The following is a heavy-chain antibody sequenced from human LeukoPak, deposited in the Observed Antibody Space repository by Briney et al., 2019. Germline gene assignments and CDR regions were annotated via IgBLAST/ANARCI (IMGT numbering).Heavy chain of an antibody. Sequence: ASVKVSCKASGYTFTSYYMHWVRQAPGQGLEWMGIINPSGGSTSYAQKFQGRVTMTRDTSTSTVYMELSSLRSEDTAVYYCAGAMGPIAAAGRDAFDIWGQGTMVTVSS. CDR2: INPSGGST. CDR1: GYTFTSYY. J-gene: IGHJ3*02. CDR3: AGAMGPIAAAGRDAFDI. D-gene: IGHD6-13*01. V-gene: IGHV1-46*01.